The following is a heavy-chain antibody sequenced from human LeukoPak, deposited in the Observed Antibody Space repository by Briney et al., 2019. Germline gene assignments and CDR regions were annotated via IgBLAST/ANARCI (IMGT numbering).Heavy chain of an antibody. Sequence: GGSLRLSCAASGFTLSSYGMHWVRQAPGKGLEWVANIKQDGSEKYYVDSVKGRFTISRDNAKNSLYLQMNSLRAEDTAVYYCARDASYYDILTGYYNWFDPWGQGTLVTVSS. CDR2: IKQDGSEK. CDR3: ARDASYYDILTGYYNWFDP. J-gene: IGHJ5*02. D-gene: IGHD3-9*01. CDR1: GFTLSSYG. V-gene: IGHV3-7*03.